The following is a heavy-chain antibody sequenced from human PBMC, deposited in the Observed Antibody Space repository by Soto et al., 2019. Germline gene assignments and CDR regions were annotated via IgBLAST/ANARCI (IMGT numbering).Heavy chain of an antibody. Sequence: SETLSLTCTVSGGSISSSSYYWGWIRQPPGKGLEWIGSIYYSGSTYYNPSLKSRVTISVDTSKNQFSLKLSSVTAADTAVYYCARHHPGVYYYGSGSHHFYYWGQGTLVTVYS. CDR1: GGSISSSSYY. V-gene: IGHV4-39*01. D-gene: IGHD3-10*01. CDR3: ARHHPGVYYYGSGSHHFYY. CDR2: IYYSGST. J-gene: IGHJ4*02.